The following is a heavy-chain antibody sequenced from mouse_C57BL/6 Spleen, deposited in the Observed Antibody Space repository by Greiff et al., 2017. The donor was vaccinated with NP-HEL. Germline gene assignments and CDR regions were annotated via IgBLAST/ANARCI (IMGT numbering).Heavy chain of an antibody. V-gene: IGHV14-3*01. D-gene: IGHD2-4*01. CDR1: GFTFKNTY. CDR2: IDPANGNT. Sequence: VQLQQSVAELVRPGASVTLSCTASGFTFKNTYMHWVKQRPEQGLEWIGSIDPANGNTKYDPKFQGKATITADTSSNTAYLQLSGLTSEDTAIYYGTRDGYYDYDYWGQGTTVTVSS. J-gene: IGHJ2*01. CDR3: TRDGYYDYDY.